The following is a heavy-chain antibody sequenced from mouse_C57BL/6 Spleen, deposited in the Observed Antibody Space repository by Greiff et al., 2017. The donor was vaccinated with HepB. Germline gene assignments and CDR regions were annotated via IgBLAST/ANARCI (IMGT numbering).Heavy chain of an antibody. J-gene: IGHJ2*01. CDR2: ISDGGSYT. CDR3: ARFGDGYLYFDY. D-gene: IGHD2-3*01. Sequence: EVNVVESGGGLVKPGGSLKLSCAASGFTFSSYAMSWVRQTPEKRLEWVATISDGGSYTYYPDNVKGRFTISRDNAKNNLYLQMSHLKSEDTAMYYCARFGDGYLYFDYWGQGTTLTVSS. V-gene: IGHV5-4*03. CDR1: GFTFSSYA.